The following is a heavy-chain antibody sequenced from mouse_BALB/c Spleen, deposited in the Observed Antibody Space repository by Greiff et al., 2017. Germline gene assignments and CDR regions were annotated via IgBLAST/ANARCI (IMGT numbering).Heavy chain of an antibody. CDR1: GYTFTDYA. J-gene: IGHJ4*01. CDR3: AKYGYDAMDY. D-gene: IGHD1-1*02. V-gene: IGHV1-67*01. CDR2: ISTYYGNT. Sequence: VKVVESGPELVRPGVSVKISCKGSGYTFTDYAMHWVKQSHAKSLEWIGVISTYYGNTNYNQKFKGKATMTVDKSSSTAYMELARLTSEDSAIYYCAKYGYDAMDYWGQGTSVTVSS.